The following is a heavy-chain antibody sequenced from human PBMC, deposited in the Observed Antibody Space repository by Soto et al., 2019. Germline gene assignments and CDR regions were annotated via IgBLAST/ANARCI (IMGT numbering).Heavy chain of an antibody. CDR3: ARGLRWTRTFDF. Sequence: SETLSLTCSVSGGSISSTSYFWAWIRQSPGTGLQWIGSLYYTGSTYYNPSLKGRVDISADTSKNQFFLRLTSVTAADTAVYYCARGLRWTRTFDFWGPGALVTVSS. CDR1: GGSISSTSYF. V-gene: IGHV4-39*01. CDR2: LYYTGST. D-gene: IGHD3-3*01. J-gene: IGHJ4*02.